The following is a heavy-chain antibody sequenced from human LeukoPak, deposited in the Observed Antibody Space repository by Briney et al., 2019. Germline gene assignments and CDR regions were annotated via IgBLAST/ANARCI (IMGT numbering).Heavy chain of an antibody. J-gene: IGHJ4*02. CDR3: ARVRTVGFLEWLLTFDY. Sequence: SETLSLTCAVYGGSFSGYYWSWIRQPPGKGLEWIVEINHSGSTNYNPSLKSRVTISLDTSKNQFSLNLSCVTAADTAVYYCARVRTVGFLEWLLTFDYWGQGTLVTVSS. CDR2: INHSGST. D-gene: IGHD3-3*01. CDR1: GGSFSGYY. V-gene: IGHV4-34*01.